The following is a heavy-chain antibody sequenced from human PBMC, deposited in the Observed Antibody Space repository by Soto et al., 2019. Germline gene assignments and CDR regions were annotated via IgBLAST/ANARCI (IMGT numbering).Heavy chain of an antibody. CDR3: AKDRDDIGMVDAFEI. J-gene: IGHJ3*02. D-gene: IGHD2-15*01. Sequence: EMQLLESGGDLVQPGGSLRLSCAASGFTLSNYAMTWVRQAPGKGLEYISAISGSGVTTYYADSMKGRFTISRDNSKNTLDVQMNSLRVEDKAVYYCAKDRDDIGMVDAFEIWGQGTMVTVSS. CDR1: GFTLSNYA. CDR2: ISGSGVTT. V-gene: IGHV3-23*01.